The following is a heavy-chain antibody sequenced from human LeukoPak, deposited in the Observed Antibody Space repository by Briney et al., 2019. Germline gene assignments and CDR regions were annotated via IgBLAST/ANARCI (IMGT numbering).Heavy chain of an antibody. D-gene: IGHD2-2*03. J-gene: IGHJ4*02. V-gene: IGHV1-69*13. Sequence: ASVKVSCKASGGTFSSYAISWVRQAPGQGLEWMGGIIPIFGTANYAQKFQGRVTITADESTSTAYMELSSLRSEDTAVYYCARDRAPFGYCSSTSCYVFDYWGQGTLVTVSS. CDR1: GGTFSSYA. CDR2: IIPIFGTA. CDR3: ARDRAPFGYCSSTSCYVFDY.